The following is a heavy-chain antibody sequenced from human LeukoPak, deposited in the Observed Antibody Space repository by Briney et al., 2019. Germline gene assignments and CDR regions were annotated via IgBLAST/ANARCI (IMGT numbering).Heavy chain of an antibody. CDR2: INPNSGGT. CDR3: ARDRVPDNPRPYSFDY. D-gene: IGHD2-2*01. Sequence: ASVKVSCKASGYTFTGYYMHWVRQAPGQGLEWMGWINPNSGGTNYAQKFQGRVTMTRDTSISTAYMELSRLRSDDTAVYYCARDRVPDNPRPYSFDYWGQGTLVTVSS. CDR1: GYTFTGYY. J-gene: IGHJ4*02. V-gene: IGHV1-2*02.